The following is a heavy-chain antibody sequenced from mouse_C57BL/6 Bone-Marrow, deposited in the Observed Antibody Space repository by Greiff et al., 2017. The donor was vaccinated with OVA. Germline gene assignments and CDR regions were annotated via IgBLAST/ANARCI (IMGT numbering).Heavy chain of an antibody. V-gene: IGHV1-82*01. Sequence: VQLVESGPELVKPGASVKISCKASGYAFSSSWMNWVKQRPGKGLEWIGRIYPGDGDTNYNGKFKGKATLTADKSSSTAYMQLSSLTSEDSAVYFCARWLERRNYFDYWGQGTTLTVSS. J-gene: IGHJ2*01. CDR1: GYAFSSSW. CDR3: ARWLERRNYFDY. CDR2: IYPGDGDT. D-gene: IGHD2-2*01.